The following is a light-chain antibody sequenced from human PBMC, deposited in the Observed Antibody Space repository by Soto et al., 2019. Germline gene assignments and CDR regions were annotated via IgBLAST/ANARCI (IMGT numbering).Light chain of an antibody. Sequence: QMTQSPSTLSASVGDRVTITCLASQSISSWLAWYQQKPGKAPKLLIYDASSLESGVPSRFSGSGSGTEFTLTISSLQPDDFATYYCQHYYTYPWTFGQGTKVDI. V-gene: IGKV1-5*01. J-gene: IGKJ1*01. CDR1: QSISSW. CDR3: QHYYTYPWT. CDR2: DAS.